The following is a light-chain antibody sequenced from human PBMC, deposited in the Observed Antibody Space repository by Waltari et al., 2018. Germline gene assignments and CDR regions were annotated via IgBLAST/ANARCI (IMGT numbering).Light chain of an antibody. CDR3: QQYNSYSWT. Sequence: DLQMTQSPSTLSASVGDRVTITCRASQSISSWLAWYQQKPGKAPKPMIYKASSLESGVPSRFSGSGSGTEFTLTISSLQPDDFATYYCQQYNSYSWTFGQGTKVEIK. CDR2: KAS. J-gene: IGKJ1*01. CDR1: QSISSW. V-gene: IGKV1-5*03.